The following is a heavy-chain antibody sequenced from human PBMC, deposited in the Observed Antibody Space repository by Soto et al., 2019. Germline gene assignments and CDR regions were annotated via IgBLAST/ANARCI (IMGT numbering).Heavy chain of an antibody. Sequence: PSETLSLTCTVSGGSISSGDYYWSWIRQPPGKGLEWIGYIYYSGSTYYNPSLKSRVTISVDTSKNQFSLKLSSVTAADTAVYYCARDRGYSYGYSSGGMDVWGQGTTVTVSS. D-gene: IGHD5-18*01. CDR2: IYYSGST. CDR3: ARDRGYSYGYSSGGMDV. CDR1: GGSISSGDYY. J-gene: IGHJ6*02. V-gene: IGHV4-30-4*01.